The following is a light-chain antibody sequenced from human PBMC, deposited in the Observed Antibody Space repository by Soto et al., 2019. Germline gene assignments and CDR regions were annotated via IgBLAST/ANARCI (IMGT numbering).Light chain of an antibody. Sequence: DIQLTQSQSFLSAYVGDRVTITCRASQGINDYLAWYQQKPGKAPKLLIYAASTLQSEVPSRFSGSASGTEFTLTIRSLQPEDFATYYCQQVNTYQLTFGGGTKVEVK. V-gene: IGKV1-9*01. J-gene: IGKJ4*01. CDR3: QQVNTYQLT. CDR2: AAS. CDR1: QGINDY.